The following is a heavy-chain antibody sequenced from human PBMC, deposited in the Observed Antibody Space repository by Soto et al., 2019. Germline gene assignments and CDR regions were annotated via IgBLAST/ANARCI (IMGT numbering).Heavy chain of an antibody. CDR3: AKDQEVDSYYYYYYGMDV. J-gene: IGHJ6*02. V-gene: IGHV3-23*01. Sequence: LRLSCAASGFTFSSYAMSWVRQAPGKGLEWVSAISGSGGSTYYADSVKGRFTISRDNSKNTLYLQMNSLRAEDTAVYYCAKDQEVDSYYYYYYGMDVWGQGTTVTVSS. CDR2: ISGSGGST. D-gene: IGHD1-26*01. CDR1: GFTFSSYA.